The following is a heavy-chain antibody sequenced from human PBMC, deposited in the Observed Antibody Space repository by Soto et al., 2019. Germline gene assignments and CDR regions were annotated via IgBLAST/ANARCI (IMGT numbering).Heavy chain of an antibody. V-gene: IGHV3-11*01. CDR2: ISSSGSTI. D-gene: IGHD6-13*01. J-gene: IGHJ6*02. CDR3: ARDQRRYSSSWYYYYGMDV. CDR1: GFTFSDYY. Sequence: GGSLRLSCAASGFTFSDYYMSWIRQAPGKGLEWVSYISSSGSTIYYADSVKGRFTISRDNAKNSLYLQMNSLRAEDTAVYYCARDQRRYSSSWYYYYGMDVWGQGTTVTVSS.